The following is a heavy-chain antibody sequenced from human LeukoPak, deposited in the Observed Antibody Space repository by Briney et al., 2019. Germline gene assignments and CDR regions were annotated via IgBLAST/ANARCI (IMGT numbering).Heavy chain of an antibody. Sequence: ASVKASCKASGYTFTSYGISWVRQAPGQGLEWMGWISAYNGNTNYAQKLQGRVIMTTDTSTSTAYMELRSLRSDDTAVYYCARGVLWFGDGGNWFDPWGQGTLVTVSS. CDR3: ARGVLWFGDGGNWFDP. V-gene: IGHV1-18*04. CDR2: ISAYNGNT. D-gene: IGHD3-10*01. J-gene: IGHJ5*02. CDR1: GYTFTSYG.